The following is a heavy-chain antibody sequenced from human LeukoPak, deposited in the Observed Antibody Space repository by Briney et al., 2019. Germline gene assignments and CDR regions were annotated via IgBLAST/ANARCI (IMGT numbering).Heavy chain of an antibody. D-gene: IGHD2-2*01. V-gene: IGHV3-33*01. Sequence: GRSLRLSCAASGFTFSSYGMHWVRQAPGKGLEWVAVIWYDGSNKYYADSVKGRFTISRDNAKNTLYLQMNSLRAEDTAVYYCARDQCTSTSCYGYNWFDPWGQGTLATVSS. CDR3: ARDQCTSTSCYGYNWFDP. CDR1: GFTFSSYG. CDR2: IWYDGSNK. J-gene: IGHJ5*02.